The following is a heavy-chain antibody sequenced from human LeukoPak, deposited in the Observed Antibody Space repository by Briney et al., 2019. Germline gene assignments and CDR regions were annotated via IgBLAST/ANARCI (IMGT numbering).Heavy chain of an antibody. J-gene: IGHJ6*02. V-gene: IGHV4-59*01. D-gene: IGHD3-10*01. Sequence: SETLSLTCTVSGGSISSYYWSWIRQPPGKGLEWIGYIYYSGSTNYNPSLKSRVTISVDTSKNQFSLKLSSVTAADTAVYYCARDRGSGVTMVRGVIMGGYYGMDVWGQGTTVIVSS. CDR1: GGSISSYY. CDR3: ARDRGSGVTMVRGVIMGGYYGMDV. CDR2: IYYSGST.